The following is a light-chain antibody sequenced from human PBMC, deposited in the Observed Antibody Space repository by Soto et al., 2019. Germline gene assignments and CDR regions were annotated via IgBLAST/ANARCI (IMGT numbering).Light chain of an antibody. J-gene: IGKJ4*01. V-gene: IGKV1-17*01. CDR3: LQHNSYPLT. CDR2: AAS. Sequence: IQMTQSTSSLSASVGDTVTMTCQASQDINKFLNWYQQKPGKAPKRLIYAASSLQSGVPSRFSGSGSGTEFTLTISSLQPEDFATYYCLQHNSYPLTFGGGTKVDIK. CDR1: QDINKF.